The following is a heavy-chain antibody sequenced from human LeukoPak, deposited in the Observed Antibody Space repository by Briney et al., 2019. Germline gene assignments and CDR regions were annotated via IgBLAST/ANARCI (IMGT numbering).Heavy chain of an antibody. CDR2: IYPGDSDA. D-gene: IGHD6-6*01. Sequence: RGESLKISCKGSGYSFTSYWIGWVRQMPGKGLEWMGIIYPGDSDARYSPSFQGQVTISADKSISTAYLQWSSPKASDTAMYYCARMRQLWDWFDPWGQGTLVTVSS. J-gene: IGHJ5*02. CDR1: GYSFTSYW. CDR3: ARMRQLWDWFDP. V-gene: IGHV5-51*01.